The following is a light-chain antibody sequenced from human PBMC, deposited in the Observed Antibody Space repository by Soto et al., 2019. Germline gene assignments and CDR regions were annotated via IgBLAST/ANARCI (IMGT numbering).Light chain of an antibody. V-gene: IGKV3-11*01. J-gene: IGKJ5*01. CDR1: QSVSNY. Sequence: EIVLAQSPATLSLSPGERATVSCRASQSVSNYLAWYQQKPGQAPRLLIYDASNRATGIPARVSGSGSGTDFTLTISSLEPEDFAVYYCQQRSNWQGTFGQGTRLGL. CDR2: DAS. CDR3: QQRSNWQGT.